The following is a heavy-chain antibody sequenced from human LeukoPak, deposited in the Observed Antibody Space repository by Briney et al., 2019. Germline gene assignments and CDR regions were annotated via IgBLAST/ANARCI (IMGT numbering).Heavy chain of an antibody. V-gene: IGHV1-8*01. Sequence: SVKVSCKASGYTFTSYDINWVRQATGQGLEWMGWMNPNSGNTGYAQKFQGRVTMTRNTSISTAYMELSSVTAADTAVYYCAREVPGGQPDNWFDPWGQGTLVTVSS. CDR1: GYTFTSYD. CDR2: MNPNSGNT. J-gene: IGHJ5*02. CDR3: AREVPGGQPDNWFDP. D-gene: IGHD3-10*01.